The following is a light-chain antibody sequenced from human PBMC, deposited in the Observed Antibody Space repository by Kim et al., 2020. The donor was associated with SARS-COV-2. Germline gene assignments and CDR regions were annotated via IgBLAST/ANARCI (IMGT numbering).Light chain of an antibody. CDR1: SGSIASNY. V-gene: IGLV6-57*03. Sequence: LTQPHSVSESPGKTVTISCTRSSGSIASNYVQWYQQRPGSAPTTVIYEDYQRPSGVPDRFSGSIDSSSNSDSLTISGLKTEDEADYYCQSYDTNIVILGRRTQLTVL. CDR3: QSYDTNIVI. CDR2: EDY. J-gene: IGLJ2*01.